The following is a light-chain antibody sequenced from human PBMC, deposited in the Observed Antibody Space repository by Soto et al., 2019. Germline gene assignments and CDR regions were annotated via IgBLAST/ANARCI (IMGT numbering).Light chain of an antibody. J-gene: IGKJ1*01. CDR3: QQYGTSPRT. CDR1: QSVSSSY. CDR2: GAS. V-gene: IGKV3-20*01. Sequence: EVVLTQSPGTRSLSPGERATLSCRASQSVSSSYLAWYQQKPGQAPRLLIYGASSRATGIPDRFSGSGSRTDFTLTISRLEPEDFAVFYCQQYGTSPRTFGQGTKVDIK.